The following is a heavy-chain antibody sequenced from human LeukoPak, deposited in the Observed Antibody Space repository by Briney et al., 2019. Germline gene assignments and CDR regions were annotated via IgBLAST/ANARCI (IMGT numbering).Heavy chain of an antibody. Sequence: GGSLRLSCAASGFTVSSNYMSWVRQAPGKGLEWVSVIYSGGSTYYADSVKGRFTISRDNAKNSLYLQMDSLRAEDTAVYYCARDRVVGDFDYWGQGTLVTVSS. J-gene: IGHJ4*02. V-gene: IGHV3-53*01. D-gene: IGHD2-2*01. CDR2: IYSGGST. CDR3: ARDRVVGDFDY. CDR1: GFTVSSNY.